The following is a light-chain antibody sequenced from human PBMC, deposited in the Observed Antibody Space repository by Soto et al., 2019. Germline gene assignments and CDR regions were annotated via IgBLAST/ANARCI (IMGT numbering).Light chain of an antibody. CDR2: AAS. V-gene: IGKV1-39*01. Sequence: DLQMTQSPSSLSASVGDRVTITCRASQSISSYLNWYQQKPGKAPKLLIYAASSLQSGVPSRFSGSGSRTDFTLTISSLQPEDFATYYCQRSYSTLFTFGPGTKVDIK. CDR3: QRSYSTLFT. CDR1: QSISSY. J-gene: IGKJ3*01.